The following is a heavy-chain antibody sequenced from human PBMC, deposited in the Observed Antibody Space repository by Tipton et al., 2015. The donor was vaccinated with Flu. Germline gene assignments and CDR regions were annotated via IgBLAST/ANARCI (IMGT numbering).Heavy chain of an antibody. J-gene: IGHJ6*02. Sequence: RSLRLSCAASGFTFDSYAMHWVRQAPGKGLEWVSGISWNSDIDYADSVKGRFTISRDNARNSLYLQMNSLRVEDTAFYYCAKNNGPRSYKYGMDVWGHGTTVTVSS. V-gene: IGHV3-9*01. CDR3: AKNNGPRSYKYGMDV. CDR2: ISWNSDI. CDR1: GFTFDSYA. D-gene: IGHD1-14*01.